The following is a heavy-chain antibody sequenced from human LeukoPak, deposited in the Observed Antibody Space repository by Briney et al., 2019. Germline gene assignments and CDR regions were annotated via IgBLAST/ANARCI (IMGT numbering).Heavy chain of an antibody. CDR2: LSWDGGTK. D-gene: IGHD6-19*01. Sequence: GGSLRLSCAASGFTFSDFTMHWVRQAPGKGLEWISRLSWDGGTKSYADSVKGRFTISRDISRSSLYFQMTSLRADDTPFYYCGKDISRRRTPVAEAWGRGTLVTVSP. CDR1: GFTFSDFT. CDR3: GKDISRRRTPVAEA. J-gene: IGHJ5*01. V-gene: IGHV3-43*01.